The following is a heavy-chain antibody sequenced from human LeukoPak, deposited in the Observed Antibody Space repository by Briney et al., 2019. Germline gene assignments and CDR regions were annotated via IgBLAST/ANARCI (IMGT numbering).Heavy chain of an antibody. V-gene: IGHV1-2*02. CDR1: GYTFTGYY. CDR3: AVVPAAIDAFDI. D-gene: IGHD2-2*02. J-gene: IGHJ3*02. Sequence: ASVKVSCKASGYTFTGYYMHWVRQAPGQGLEWMGWINPNSGGTNYAQKFQGRVSMTRDTSISTAYMELSRLRSDDTAVYYCAVVPAAIDAFDIWGQGTMVTVSS. CDR2: INPNSGGT.